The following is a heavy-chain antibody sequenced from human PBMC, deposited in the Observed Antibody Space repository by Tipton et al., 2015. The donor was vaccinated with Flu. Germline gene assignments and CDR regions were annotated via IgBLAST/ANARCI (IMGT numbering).Heavy chain of an antibody. CDR2: ISSSSSYI. CDR3: ASDSVGDYDSSGYYDN. Sequence: SLRLSCAASGFTFSSYSMNWVRQAPGKGLEWVSSISSSSSYIYYADSVKGRFTISRDNAKNSLYLQMNSLRAEDTAVYYCASDSVGDYDSSGYYDNWGQGTLVTVSS. D-gene: IGHD3-22*01. CDR1: GFTFSSYS. V-gene: IGHV3-21*01. J-gene: IGHJ4*02.